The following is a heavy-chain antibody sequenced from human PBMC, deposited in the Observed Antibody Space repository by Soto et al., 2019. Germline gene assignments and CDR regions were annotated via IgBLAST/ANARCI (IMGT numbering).Heavy chain of an antibody. CDR2: IIPIFGTA. Sequence: SVKVSCKASGGTFSSYAISWVRQAPGQGLEWMGGIIPIFGTANYAQKFQGRVTITADESTSTAYMELSSLRSEDTAVYYCARDRAGYCSGGSCYFFPGDYWGQGTLVTVS. V-gene: IGHV1-69*13. CDR1: GGTFSSYA. D-gene: IGHD2-15*01. CDR3: ARDRAGYCSGGSCYFFPGDY. J-gene: IGHJ4*02.